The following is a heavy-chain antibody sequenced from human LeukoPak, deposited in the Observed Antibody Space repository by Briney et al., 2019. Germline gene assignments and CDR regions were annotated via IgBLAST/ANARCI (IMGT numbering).Heavy chain of an antibody. CDR3: ARGEVEYDYVWGSYRLTPFDY. V-gene: IGHV1-18*01. CDR2: ISAYNGNT. CDR1: GYTFTSYG. Sequence: ASVKVSCKASGYTFTSYGIIWVRQAPGQGLEWMGWISAYNGNTNYAQKLQGRVTMTTDTSTSTAYMELRSLRSDDTAVYYCARGEVEYDYVWGSYRLTPFDYWGQGTLVTVSS. J-gene: IGHJ4*02. D-gene: IGHD3-16*02.